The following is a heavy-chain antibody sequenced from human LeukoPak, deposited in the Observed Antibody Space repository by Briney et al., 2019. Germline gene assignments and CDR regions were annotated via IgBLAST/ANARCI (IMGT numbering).Heavy chain of an antibody. D-gene: IGHD2-2*01. CDR3: ARHQDIVVVPAATKWLRFFRAVENWFDP. V-gene: IGHV5-51*01. CDR1: GYSFTSYW. J-gene: IGHJ5*02. CDR2: IYPGDSDT. Sequence: GESLKISCKGSGYSFTSYWIGWVRQMPGKGLEWMGIIYPGDSDTRYSPSFQGQVTISANKSISTAYLQWSSLKASDTAMYYCARHQDIVVVPAATKWLRFFRAVENWFDPWGQGTLVTVSS.